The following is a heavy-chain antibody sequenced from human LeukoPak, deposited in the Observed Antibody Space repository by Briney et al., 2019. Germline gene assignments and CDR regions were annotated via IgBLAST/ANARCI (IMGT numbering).Heavy chain of an antibody. D-gene: IGHD2-15*01. J-gene: IGHJ3*02. Sequence: GGSLRLSCAASGFTFSNYRMHWVRQAPGKGLVWVSRINSDGLITNYADSVKGRFTVSRDNPMNTLYLQMNSLRVEDTAVYYCVREGGGSFLDSFDIWGQGKLVTVSS. CDR2: INSDGLIT. V-gene: IGHV3-74*01. CDR1: GFTFSNYR. CDR3: VREGGGSFLDSFDI.